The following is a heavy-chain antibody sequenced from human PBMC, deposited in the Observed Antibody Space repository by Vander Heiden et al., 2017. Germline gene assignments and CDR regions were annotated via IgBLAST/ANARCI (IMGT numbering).Heavy chain of an antibody. J-gene: IGHJ3*02. D-gene: IGHD1-26*01. V-gene: IGHV1-18*01. CDR3: ARTAIVGATVDVFDI. CDR1: GYTFTSYG. CDR2: ISAYNGNT. Sequence: QVQLVQSGAEVKKPGASVKVSCQASGYTFTSYGISWVRQAPGQGLEWMGWISAYNGNTNYAQKLQGRVTMTTDTSTSTAYMELRSLRSDDTAVYYWARTAIVGATVDVFDIWGQGTMVTVSS.